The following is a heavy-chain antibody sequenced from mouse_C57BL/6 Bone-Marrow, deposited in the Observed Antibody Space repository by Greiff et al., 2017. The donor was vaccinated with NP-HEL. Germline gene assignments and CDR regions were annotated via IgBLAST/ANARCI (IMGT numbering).Heavy chain of an antibody. D-gene: IGHD1-1*01. V-gene: IGHV5-12*01. CDR2: ISNGGGST. CDR3: ARQGITTVVAPYAMDY. J-gene: IGHJ4*01. Sequence: EVMLVESGGGLVQPGGSLKLSCAASGFTFSDYYMYWVRQTPEKRLEWVAYISNGGGSTYYPDTVKGRFTISRDNAKNTLYLQMSRLKSEDTAMYYCARQGITTVVAPYAMDYWGQGTSVTVSS. CDR1: GFTFSDYY.